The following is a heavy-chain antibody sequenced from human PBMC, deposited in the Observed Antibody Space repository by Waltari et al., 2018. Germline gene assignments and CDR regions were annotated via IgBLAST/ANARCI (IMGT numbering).Heavy chain of an antibody. V-gene: IGHV4-34*01. CDR3: ARSRAVTTFDY. J-gene: IGHJ4*02. CDR2: INHSGST. D-gene: IGHD4-17*01. CDR1: GGSFRGYY. Sequence: QVQLQQWGAGLLKPSETLSLTCAVYGGSFRGYYWSWIRQPPGKGLEWIGEINHSGSTNYNPSLKIRVTISVDTSKNQFSLKLSSVTAADTAVYYCARSRAVTTFDYWGQGTLVTVSS.